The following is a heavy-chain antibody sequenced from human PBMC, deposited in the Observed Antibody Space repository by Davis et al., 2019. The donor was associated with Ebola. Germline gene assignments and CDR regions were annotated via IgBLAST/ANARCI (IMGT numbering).Heavy chain of an antibody. Sequence: GGSLRLSCAASGFTFSSYAMHWVRQAPSKGLEWVAVISYDGSNKYYADSVKGRFTISRDNSKNTLYLQMNSLRAEDTAVYYCARDLGYCSGGSCLTYYYYGMDVWGKGTTVTVSS. CDR3: ARDLGYCSGGSCLTYYYYGMDV. D-gene: IGHD2-15*01. CDR1: GFTFSSYA. V-gene: IGHV3-30-3*01. J-gene: IGHJ6*04. CDR2: ISYDGSNK.